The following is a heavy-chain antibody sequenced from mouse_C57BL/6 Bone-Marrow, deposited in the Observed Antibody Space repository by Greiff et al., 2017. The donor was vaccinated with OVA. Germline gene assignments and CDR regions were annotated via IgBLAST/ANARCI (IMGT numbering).Heavy chain of an antibody. CDR1: GYTFTSYW. J-gene: IGHJ4*01. CDR3: ARWAYYSNAYYAMDY. Sequence: QVQLQQSGAELVKPGASVKMSCKASGYTFTSYWITWVKQRPGQGLEWIGDIYPGSGSTNYNEKFKSKATLTVDTSSSTAYMQLSSLTSEDSAVYYCARWAYYSNAYYAMDYWGQGTSVTVSS. CDR2: IYPGSGST. V-gene: IGHV1-55*01. D-gene: IGHD2-5*01.